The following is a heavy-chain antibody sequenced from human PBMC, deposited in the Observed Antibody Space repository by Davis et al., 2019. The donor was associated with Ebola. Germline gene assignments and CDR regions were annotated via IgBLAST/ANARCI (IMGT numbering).Heavy chain of an antibody. V-gene: IGHV3-30*02. CDR3: AKGDCDSTSCLGAIDY. CDR2: VRYDGNNK. D-gene: IGHD2-2*01. J-gene: IGHJ4*02. CDR1: GFTFSSYG. Sequence: GESLKISCAASGFTFSSYGMHWVRQAPGKGLEWLAFVRYDGNNKYYGGSVKGRFTISRDNSRNTLYVQMNSLRAEDTAVYYCAKGDCDSTSCLGAIDYWGRGALVTVSS.